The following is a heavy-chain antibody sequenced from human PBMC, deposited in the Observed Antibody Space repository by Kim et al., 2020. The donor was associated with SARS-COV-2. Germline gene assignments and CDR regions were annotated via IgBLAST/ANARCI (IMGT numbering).Heavy chain of an antibody. V-gene: IGHV3-30*04. Sequence: GGSLRLSCAASGFTFINHAMHWVRQAPGKGLEWVALISYDGSHILYPDSVKGRFIIARDNTKSALSLLMNSLRPDDTAVYYCVAEIGGRSFDHWGQGTLVTVSS. CDR2: ISYDGSHI. D-gene: IGHD2-15*01. CDR3: VAEIGGRSFDH. CDR1: GFTFINHA. J-gene: IGHJ4*02.